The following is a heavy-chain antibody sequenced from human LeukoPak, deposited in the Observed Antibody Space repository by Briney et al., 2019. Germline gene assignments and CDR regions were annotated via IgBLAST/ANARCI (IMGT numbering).Heavy chain of an antibody. Sequence: GASVKVSCKASGYTFTSYGISWVRQAPGQGLEWMGWISAYNGNTNYAQKLQGRVNMTTDTSTSTAYMELRGLRSNDTAVYYCARVVSAVTTWWFDPWGQGTLVTVSS. CDR2: ISAYNGNT. D-gene: IGHD4-11*01. J-gene: IGHJ5*02. CDR1: GYTFTSYG. CDR3: ARVVSAVTTWWFDP. V-gene: IGHV1-18*01.